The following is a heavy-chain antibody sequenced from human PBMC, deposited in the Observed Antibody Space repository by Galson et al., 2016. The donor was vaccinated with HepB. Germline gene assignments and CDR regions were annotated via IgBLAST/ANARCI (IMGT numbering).Heavy chain of an antibody. CDR1: GFSVSNYA. V-gene: IGHV3-48*01. CDR2: ISGGRSIV. Sequence: SLRLSCAASGFSVSNYAIHWVRQAPGKGLVWVSYISGGRSIVYYADSVKGRFTISRDNAENSLYLQMNSLRAEDTAVYYCARVRYSAYNSEIDYWGQGTLVTVSS. CDR3: ARVRYSAYNSEIDY. D-gene: IGHD5-12*01. J-gene: IGHJ4*02.